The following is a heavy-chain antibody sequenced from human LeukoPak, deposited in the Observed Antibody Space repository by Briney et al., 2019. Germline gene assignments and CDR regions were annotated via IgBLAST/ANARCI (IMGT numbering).Heavy chain of an antibody. CDR2: ISTSRSYI. J-gene: IGHJ3*02. Sequence: GGSLRLSCAASGFTFINYRMNWVRQAPGKGLEWVSSISTSRSYIYYADSVKGRFTISRDTTTNSLYLQMNSLRAEDTAVYYCAREGDYYCSGSYRDGFDIWGQGTMVTVSS. CDR1: GFTFINYR. V-gene: IGHV3-21*01. CDR3: AREGDYYCSGSYRDGFDI. D-gene: IGHD3-10*01.